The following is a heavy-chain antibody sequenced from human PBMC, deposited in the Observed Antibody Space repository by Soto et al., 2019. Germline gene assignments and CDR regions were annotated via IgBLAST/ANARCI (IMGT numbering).Heavy chain of an antibody. D-gene: IGHD6-13*01. CDR2: ISAYNGNT. CDR3: AGGIAAANYYYYYGMDV. Sequence: QVQLVQSGAEVKKPGASVKVSCKASGYTFTSYGISWVRQAPGQGLEWMGWISAYNGNTNYAQKLQGRVTMTTDTSTSTAYMELRSLGSDDTAVYYCAGGIAAANYYYYYGMDVWGQGTTVTVSS. CDR1: GYTFTSYG. V-gene: IGHV1-18*04. J-gene: IGHJ6*02.